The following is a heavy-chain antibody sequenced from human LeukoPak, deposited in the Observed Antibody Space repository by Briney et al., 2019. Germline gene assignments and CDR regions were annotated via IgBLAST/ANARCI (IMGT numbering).Heavy chain of an antibody. CDR2: IIPSGGST. Sequence: ASVKVSCKASGYTFTSYYMHWVRHAPGQGLEWMGIIIPSGGSTSYAQKFQGRVTMTRDTSTSTVYMELRSLRSEDTAVYYCARDSGYYDSSGYQYYFDYWGQGTLVTVSS. J-gene: IGHJ4*02. V-gene: IGHV1-46*01. CDR3: ARDSGYYDSSGYQYYFDY. D-gene: IGHD3-22*01. CDR1: GYTFTSYY.